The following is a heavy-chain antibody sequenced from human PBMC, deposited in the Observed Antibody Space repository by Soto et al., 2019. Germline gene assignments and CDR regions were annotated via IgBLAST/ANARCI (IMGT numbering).Heavy chain of an antibody. Sequence: QVQLVQSGAEVKKPGSSVKVSCKASGGTFSSYAISWVRQSPGQGLEGMEGIIPSFGTAHYAQKFQVRVTITADNSTITAYMELSSLRSEDTAVYYCARVADDYSNYWFDPWGHGTLFAVSS. CDR2: IIPSFGTA. J-gene: IGHJ5*02. CDR3: ARVADDYSNYWFDP. V-gene: IGHV1-69*06. CDR1: GGTFSSYA. D-gene: IGHD4-4*01.